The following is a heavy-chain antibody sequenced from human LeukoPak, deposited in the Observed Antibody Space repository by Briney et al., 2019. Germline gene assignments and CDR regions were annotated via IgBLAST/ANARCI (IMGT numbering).Heavy chain of an antibody. CDR1: GFSVSSNY. V-gene: IGHV3-66*01. CDR2: IYSDGST. CDR3: AEIAAVDY. Sequence: GGSLRLSCAASGFSVSSNYMSWVRQAPGKGLEWVSVIYSDGSTYYADSVKGRFTISRDYSKNTLYLQMNSLRAEDTAVYYCAEIAAVDYWGQGTLVTVSS. J-gene: IGHJ4*02. D-gene: IGHD6-13*01.